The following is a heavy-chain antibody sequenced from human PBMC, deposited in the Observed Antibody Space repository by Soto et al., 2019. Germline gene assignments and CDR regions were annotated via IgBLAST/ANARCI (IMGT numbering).Heavy chain of an antibody. CDR2: ISAYNGNT. CDR1: GYTFTNYG. D-gene: IGHD6-19*01. V-gene: IGHV1-18*01. CDR3: ARDTSRISVAVDFDY. Sequence: SVKVSFKASGYTFTNYGITWVRQAPGQGLEWLGWISAYNGNTNYAQSLQGRVTMTTDTSTSTAYMELRSLRSDDTAVYYCARDTSRISVAVDFDYWGQGTLVTVSS. J-gene: IGHJ4*02.